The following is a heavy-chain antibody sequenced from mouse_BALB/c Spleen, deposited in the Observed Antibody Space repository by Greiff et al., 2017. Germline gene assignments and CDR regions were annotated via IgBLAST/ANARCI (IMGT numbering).Heavy chain of an antibody. V-gene: IGHV1-82*01. CDR2: IYPGDGDT. CDR3: ARGTTAYYYAMDY. CDR1: GYAFSSSW. D-gene: IGHD1-2*01. Sequence: VQGVESGPELVKPGASVKISCKASGYAFSSSWMNWVKQRPGQGLEWIGRIYPGDGDTNYNGKFKGKATLTADKSSSTAYMQLSSLTSVDSAVYFCARGTTAYYYAMDYWGQGTSVTVSS. J-gene: IGHJ4*01.